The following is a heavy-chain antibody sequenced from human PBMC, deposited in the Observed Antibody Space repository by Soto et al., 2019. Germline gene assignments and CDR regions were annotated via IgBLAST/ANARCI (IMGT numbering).Heavy chain of an antibody. CDR3: ARAHCSSTSCYFDY. CDR1: GGTFSSYA. J-gene: IGHJ4*02. CDR2: IIPIFGTA. Sequence: QVQLVQSGAEVKKPGSSVKVSCKASGGTFSSYAISWVRQAPGQGLEWMGGIIPIFGTANYAQKFQGRVTITADESTSTAYMEPSSLRSEDTAVYYCARAHCSSTSCYFDYWGQGTLVTVSS. D-gene: IGHD2-2*01. V-gene: IGHV1-69*01.